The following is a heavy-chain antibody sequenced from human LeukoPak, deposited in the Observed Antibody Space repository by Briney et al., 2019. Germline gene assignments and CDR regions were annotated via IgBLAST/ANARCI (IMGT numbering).Heavy chain of an antibody. D-gene: IGHD7-27*01. CDR3: ARDSNWGSRNWYLDL. J-gene: IGHJ2*01. CDR2: IWYDGSNQ. CDR1: RFTFSNYG. V-gene: IGHV3-33*01. Sequence: GGSLRLSCAASRFTFSNYGMHWVRQAPGKGLEWVAVIWYDGSNQQYAESVKGRFTVSRDNSKYMLYLQVNSLRAEDTGVYYCARDSNWGSRNWYLDLWGRGTLVTVSS.